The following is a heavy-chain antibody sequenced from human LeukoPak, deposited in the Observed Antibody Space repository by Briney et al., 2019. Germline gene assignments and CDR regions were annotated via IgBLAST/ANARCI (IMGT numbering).Heavy chain of an antibody. CDR1: GGSISGRY. J-gene: IGHJ4*02. Sequence: SETQFLTCAVSGGSISGRYWSWIRQPPGKGLEWIANWRYDGSPNYTPSLESRATISLDTSKNQFSLRLTSVTAADTAVYYCVVTQKWLAFDYWGQGILVTVSS. CDR3: VVTQKWLAFDY. CDR2: WRYDGSP. V-gene: IGHV4-59*08. D-gene: IGHD6-19*01.